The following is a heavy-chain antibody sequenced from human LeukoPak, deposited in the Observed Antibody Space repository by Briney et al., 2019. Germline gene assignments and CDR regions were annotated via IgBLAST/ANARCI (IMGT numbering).Heavy chain of an antibody. V-gene: IGHV1-2*02. CDR3: ARLSSSRFDY. CDR2: INPNSGGT. D-gene: IGHD6-6*01. CDR1: AYTFSGYY. Sequence: ASVKVSCKAPAYTFSGYYMHWVRQAPGQGLEWMGWINPNSGGTNYAQKFQGRVTMTRDTSISTAYMELSRLRSDDTAVYYCARLSSSRFDYWGQGTLVTVSS. J-gene: IGHJ4*02.